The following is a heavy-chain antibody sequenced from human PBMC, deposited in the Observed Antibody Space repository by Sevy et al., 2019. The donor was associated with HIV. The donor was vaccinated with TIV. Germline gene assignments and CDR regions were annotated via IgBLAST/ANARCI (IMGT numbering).Heavy chain of an antibody. CDR1: GFTFGDYA. D-gene: IGHD3-16*01. CDR2: IRSKAYGGTT. CDR3: SGDVDYDYVWGSYRPFMSASNWFDP. Sequence: GGSLRLSCTASGFTFGDYAMSWFRQAPGKGLEWVGFIRSKAYGGTTEYAASVKGRLTISRDDSKSIAYLQMNSLKTEDTAVYYCSGDVDYDYVWGSYRPFMSASNWFDPWGQGTLVTVSS. V-gene: IGHV3-49*03. J-gene: IGHJ5*02.